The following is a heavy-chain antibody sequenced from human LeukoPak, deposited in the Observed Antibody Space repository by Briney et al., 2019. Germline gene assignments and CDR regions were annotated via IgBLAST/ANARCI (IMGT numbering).Heavy chain of an antibody. CDR2: ISSSGSTI. D-gene: IGHD5-12*01. CDR3: ARRARYSGYDSYHYYYMDV. CDR1: GFTFSSYE. V-gene: IGHV3-48*03. Sequence: GGSLRLSCAASGFTFSSYEMNWVRQAPGKGLEWVSYISSSGSTIYYADSVKGRFTISRDNAKNSLYLQMNSLRAEDTAVYYCARRARYSGYDSYHYYYMDVWGKGTTVTVSS. J-gene: IGHJ6*03.